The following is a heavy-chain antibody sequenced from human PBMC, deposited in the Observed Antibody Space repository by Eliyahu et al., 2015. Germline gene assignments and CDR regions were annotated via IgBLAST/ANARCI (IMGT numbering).Heavy chain of an antibody. CDR3: AKVTYYYDSSGYYPSLGHFQH. CDR2: ISGSGDST. D-gene: IGHD3-22*01. CDR1: GFTFSSYA. Sequence: EVQLLESGGGLVQPGGSLRLSCAASGFTFSSYAMSWVRQAPGKGLEWVSAISGSGDSTYYIDSVKGRFTISRDNSKNTLDLQMNSLRAEDTAVYYCAKVTYYYDSSGYYPSLGHFQHWGQGTLVTVSS. J-gene: IGHJ1*01. V-gene: IGHV3-23*01.